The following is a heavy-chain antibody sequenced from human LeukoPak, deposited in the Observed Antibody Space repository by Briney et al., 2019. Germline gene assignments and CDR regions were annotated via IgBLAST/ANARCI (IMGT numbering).Heavy chain of an antibody. V-gene: IGHV1-2*02. J-gene: IGHJ6*02. Sequence: ASVKVSCKASGYTFTGYYMHWVRQAPGQGLEWMGWINPNSGGTNYAQKFQGRVTMTRDTSISTAYMELSRLRSDDTAVYYCAGDRGTTMVRGVISHGMDVWGQGTTVTVSS. D-gene: IGHD3-10*01. CDR1: GYTFTGYY. CDR2: INPNSGGT. CDR3: AGDRGTTMVRGVISHGMDV.